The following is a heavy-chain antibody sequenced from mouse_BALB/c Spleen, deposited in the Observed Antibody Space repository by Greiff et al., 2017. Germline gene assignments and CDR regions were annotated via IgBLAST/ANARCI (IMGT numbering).Heavy chain of an antibody. CDR3: ARGTYYRYFDY. D-gene: IGHD2-14*01. J-gene: IGHJ2*01. CDR1: GYTFTSYW. V-gene: IGHV1-87*01. CDR2: IYPGDGDT. Sequence: QVQLKQSGAELARPGASVKLSCKASGYTFTSYWMQWVKQRPGQGLEWIGAIYPGDGDTRYTQKFKGKATLTADKSSSTAYMQLSSLASEDSAVYYCARGTYYRYFDYWGQGTTLTVSS.